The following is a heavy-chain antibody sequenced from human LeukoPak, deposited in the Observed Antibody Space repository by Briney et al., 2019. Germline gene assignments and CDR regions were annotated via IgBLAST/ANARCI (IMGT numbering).Heavy chain of an antibody. J-gene: IGHJ5*02. D-gene: IGHD2-2*01. Sequence: SETLSLTCTVSGGSISSRSYYWGWIRQPPGKGLEWIGSIYYSGSTYYNPSLKSRVTISVDTSKNQFSLKLSSVTAADTAVYYCARVAADDIVVVPAAIGWFDPWGQGTLVTVSS. CDR1: GGSISSRSYY. CDR2: IYYSGST. V-gene: IGHV4-39*07. CDR3: ARVAADDIVVVPAAIGWFDP.